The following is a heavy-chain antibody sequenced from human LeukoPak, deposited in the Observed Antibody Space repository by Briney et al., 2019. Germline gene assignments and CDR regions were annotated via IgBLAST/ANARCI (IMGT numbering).Heavy chain of an antibody. CDR3: ARGDCSSTSCYDFDY. V-gene: IGHV4-59*08. J-gene: IGHJ4*02. CDR2: IYYSGTT. CDR1: GGSISSHY. Sequence: PSETLSLACTVSGGSISSHYWSWIRQPPGKGLEWIGYIYYSGTTNYNPSLKSRVTISVDTSKNQFSLKLSSVTAADTAVYYCARGDCSSTSCYDFDYWGQGTLVTVSS. D-gene: IGHD2-2*01.